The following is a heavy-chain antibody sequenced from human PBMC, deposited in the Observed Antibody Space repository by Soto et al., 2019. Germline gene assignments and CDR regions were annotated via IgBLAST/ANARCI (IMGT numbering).Heavy chain of an antibody. CDR1: GYTFTGYY. CDR2: INPNSGGT. V-gene: IGHV1-2*02. Sequence: ASVKVSCKASGYTFTGYYMHWVRQVPGQGLEWMGWINPNSGGTNYAQKFQGRVTMTRDTSISTAYMELSRLRSDDTAVYYCARAALIRRVVVTPSSWFDPWGQGTLVTVSS. D-gene: IGHD3-22*01. J-gene: IGHJ5*02. CDR3: ARAALIRRVVVTPSSWFDP.